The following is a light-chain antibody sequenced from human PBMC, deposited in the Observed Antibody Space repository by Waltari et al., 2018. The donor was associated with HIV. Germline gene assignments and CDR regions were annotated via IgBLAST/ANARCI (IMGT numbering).Light chain of an antibody. CDR2: QAS. V-gene: IGKV1-5*03. Sequence: DIQMTPSPPALSASVGDRVTITCRASQSIGNWLAWYQQKPGKAPKLVIYQASSLEDGVPSRFSGSGSGTEFTLTITGLQPDDFATYYCQQYNSYSYTFGQGTKLEIK. CDR3: QQYNSYSYT. CDR1: QSIGNW. J-gene: IGKJ2*01.